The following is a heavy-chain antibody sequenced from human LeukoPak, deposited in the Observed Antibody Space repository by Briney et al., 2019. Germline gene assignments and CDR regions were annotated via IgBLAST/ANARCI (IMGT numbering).Heavy chain of an antibody. V-gene: IGHV5-51*01. D-gene: IGHD3-16*01. Sequence: GESLKISCKGSGYSFTSYWIGWVRQMLGKGLEWMGIIYPGDSDTRYSPSFQGRVTISADKSISTAYLQWSSLKASDTAMYYCARPPNDYVWGGAFDYWGQGTLVTVSS. CDR1: GYSFTSYW. J-gene: IGHJ4*02. CDR2: IYPGDSDT. CDR3: ARPPNDYVWGGAFDY.